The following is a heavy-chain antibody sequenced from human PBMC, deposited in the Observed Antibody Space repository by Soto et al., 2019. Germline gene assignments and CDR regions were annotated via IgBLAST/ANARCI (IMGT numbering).Heavy chain of an antibody. D-gene: IGHD6-6*01. V-gene: IGHV4-59*08. CDR1: GVSISSYY. J-gene: IGHJ4*02. Sequence: SETLSLTCTVSGVSISSYYWSWIRQPPGKGLEWIGYIYYSGSTNYSPSLKSRVTISVDTSKNQFSLKLTSVTAADTGVYYCASSSPFHYWGPGILVTVSS. CDR3: ASSSPFHY. CDR2: IYYSGST.